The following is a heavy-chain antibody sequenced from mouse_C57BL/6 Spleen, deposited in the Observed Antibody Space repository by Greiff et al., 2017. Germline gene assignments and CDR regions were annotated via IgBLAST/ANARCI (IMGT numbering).Heavy chain of an antibody. D-gene: IGHD1-1*01. CDR3: AISHYGSRSWFAY. CDR1: GYTFTSYW. V-gene: IGHV1-50*01. CDR2: IDPSDSYT. J-gene: IGHJ3*01. Sequence: QVQLQQPGAELVKPGASVKLSCKASGYTFTSYWMQWVKQRPGQGLEWIGEIDPSDSYTNYNQKFKGKATLTVDTSSRKAYMQLSSLTSEDSAVYYCAISHYGSRSWFAYWGQGTLDTVSA.